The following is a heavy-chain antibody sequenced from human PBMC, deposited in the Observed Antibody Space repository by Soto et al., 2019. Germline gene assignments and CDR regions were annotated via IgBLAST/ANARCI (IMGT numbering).Heavy chain of an antibody. D-gene: IGHD2-15*01. J-gene: IGHJ5*02. CDR3: ARELPPDL. CDR2: IWSAGLT. CDR1: GFTVSSKY. V-gene: IGHV3-53*01. Sequence: GGSLRLSCAASGFTVSSKYMNWVRQAPGKGLDWVSIIWSAGLTYYADSVRGRFTISRDISKNILFLQMNNLRAEDSAIYYCARELPPDLWGQGTLVTVSS.